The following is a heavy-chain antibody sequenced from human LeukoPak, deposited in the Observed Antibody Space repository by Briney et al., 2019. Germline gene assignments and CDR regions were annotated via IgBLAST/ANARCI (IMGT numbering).Heavy chain of an antibody. CDR1: GYTFPSYD. D-gene: IGHD3-9*01. Sequence: ASVKVSCKASGYTFPSYDINWVRQATGQGLEWMGWMNPNSGNTGYAQKFQGRVTMTRNTSISTAYMELSSLRSEDTAVYYCARGLNVLRYFDWLKHYYYGMDVWGQGTTVTVSS. J-gene: IGHJ6*02. CDR3: ARGLNVLRYFDWLKHYYYGMDV. V-gene: IGHV1-8*01. CDR2: MNPNSGNT.